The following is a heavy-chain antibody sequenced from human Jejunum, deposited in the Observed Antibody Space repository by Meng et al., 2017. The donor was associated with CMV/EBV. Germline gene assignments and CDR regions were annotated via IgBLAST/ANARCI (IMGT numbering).Heavy chain of an antibody. V-gene: IGHV4-4*07. Sequence: QMSLQESGPGLVKPSDTLSLTCMVSGVSIKSHYWSWVRQPAGKGLEWIGRIYTNGDTNYNPSLESRVTISQDTSKNQFFLKLTSVTATDTAVYFCVRDGSIGWASPPCNYWGQGTLVTVSS. CDR3: VRDGSIGWASPPCNY. CDR2: IYTNGDT. J-gene: IGHJ4*02. D-gene: IGHD6-19*01. CDR1: GVSIKSHY.